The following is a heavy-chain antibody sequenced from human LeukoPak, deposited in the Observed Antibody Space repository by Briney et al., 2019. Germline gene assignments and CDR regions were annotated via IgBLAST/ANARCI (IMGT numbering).Heavy chain of an antibody. D-gene: IGHD3-10*01. J-gene: IGHJ4*02. CDR1: GFTFSSYA. V-gene: IGHV3-30-3*01. CDR3: ASGDKRWFGEPSSFDY. CDR2: ISYDGSNK. Sequence: GGSLRLSCAASGFTFSSYAMHWVRQAPGKGLEWVAVISYDGSNKYYADSVKGRFTISRDNSKNTLYLQMNSLRAEDTAVYYCASGDKRWFGEPSSFDYWGQGTLVTVSS.